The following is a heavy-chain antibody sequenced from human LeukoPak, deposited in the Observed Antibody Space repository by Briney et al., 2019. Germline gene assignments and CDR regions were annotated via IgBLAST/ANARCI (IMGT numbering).Heavy chain of an antibody. CDR2: ISYDGSNK. D-gene: IGHD3-10*01. V-gene: IGHV3-30*18. Sequence: GGSLRLSCAASGFTFSSYGMHWVRQAPGKGLEWVAVISYDGSNKYYADSVKGRFTISRDNSKNTLYLQMNSLRAEDTAVYYCAKVHITMVRGVIRLPDYWGQGTLVTVSS. J-gene: IGHJ4*02. CDR1: GFTFSSYG. CDR3: AKVHITMVRGVIRLPDY.